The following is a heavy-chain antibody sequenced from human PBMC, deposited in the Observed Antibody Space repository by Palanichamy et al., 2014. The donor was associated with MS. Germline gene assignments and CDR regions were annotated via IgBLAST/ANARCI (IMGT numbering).Heavy chain of an antibody. V-gene: IGHV1-2*06. CDR1: GYTFTGYY. Sequence: QVQLVQSGAEVKKPGASVKVSCKTSGYTFTGYYIHWVRQAPGQGLEWMGRINPDSGDTNYPQKFQGRVTLTRDTSNSTAYMGLSRLRSDDTAVYFCARVVTVLKYWGQGTLVTVSS. J-gene: IGHJ4*02. CDR3: ARVVTVLKY. D-gene: IGHD2-21*02. CDR2: INPDSGDT.